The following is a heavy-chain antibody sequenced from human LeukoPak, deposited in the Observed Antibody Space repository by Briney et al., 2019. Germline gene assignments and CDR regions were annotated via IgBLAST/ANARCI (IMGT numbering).Heavy chain of an antibody. CDR2: INAGNGNT. Sequence: ASVKVSCKASGYTFTSYYIHWVRQAPGQRLEWMGWINAGNGNTKYSQEFQGRVTITRDTSASTAYMELSSLRSEDMAVYYCARAETFGGVIAYWGQGTLVTVSS. CDR1: GYTFTSYY. D-gene: IGHD3-16*02. CDR3: ARAETFGGVIAY. V-gene: IGHV1-3*03. J-gene: IGHJ4*02.